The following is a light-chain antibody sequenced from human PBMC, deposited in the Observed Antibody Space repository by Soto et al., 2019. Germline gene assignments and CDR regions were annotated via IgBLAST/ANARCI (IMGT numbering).Light chain of an antibody. CDR3: QSFDISLGGPI. Sequence: QLVLTQPPSVSGAPGQRVTISCTGNSSNIGASYDVHWCQHLPGRAPKLLIYHNNIRPSGVPDRFSGSKSGTSASLAITGLQAEDEADYFCQSFDISLGGPIFGGATKLTVL. CDR1: SSNIGASYD. V-gene: IGLV1-40*01. CDR2: HNN. J-gene: IGLJ2*01.